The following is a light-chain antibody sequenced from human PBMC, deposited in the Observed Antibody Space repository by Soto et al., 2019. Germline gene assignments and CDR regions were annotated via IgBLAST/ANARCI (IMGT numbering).Light chain of an antibody. Sequence: QSALTQPASVSGSPGQSITISCTGTSSDVGPYNYVSWYQHHPGKAPKLIIYEVSNRPSGVSNRFSGSKSGSTASLTISGLQAEDEADYHCSSYTRDTALVFGTGTKVTVL. CDR2: EVS. CDR3: SSYTRDTALV. CDR1: SSDVGPYNY. J-gene: IGLJ1*01. V-gene: IGLV2-14*01.